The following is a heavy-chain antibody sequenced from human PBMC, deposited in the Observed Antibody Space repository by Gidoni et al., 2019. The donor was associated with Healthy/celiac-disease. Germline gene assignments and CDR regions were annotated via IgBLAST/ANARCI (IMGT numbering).Heavy chain of an antibody. Sequence: EVQLVESGGGLVQPGGSLRLSCAASGFTFSSYSMNWVRQAPGKGLEWFSYISSSSSTIYYADSVKGRFTISRDNAKNSLYLQMNSLRAEDTAVYYCATDYYDSSGYGWFDPWGQGTLVTVSS. D-gene: IGHD3-22*01. CDR3: ATDYYDSSGYGWFDP. J-gene: IGHJ5*02. V-gene: IGHV3-48*01. CDR1: GFTFSSYS. CDR2: ISSSSSTI.